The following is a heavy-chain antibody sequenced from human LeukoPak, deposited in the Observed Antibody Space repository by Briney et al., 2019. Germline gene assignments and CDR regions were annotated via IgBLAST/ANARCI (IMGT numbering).Heavy chain of an antibody. CDR2: ISYDGSNK. CDR3: AKDPAVPAAYYYYYYGMDV. J-gene: IGHJ6*02. Sequence: GGSLRLSCAASGFTLSSYGMHWVRQAPGKGLEWVAVISYDGSNKYYADSVKGRFTISRDNSKNTLYLQMNSLRAEDTAVYYCAKDPAVPAAYYYYYYGMDVWGQGTTVTVSS. CDR1: GFTLSSYG. D-gene: IGHD2-2*01. V-gene: IGHV3-30*18.